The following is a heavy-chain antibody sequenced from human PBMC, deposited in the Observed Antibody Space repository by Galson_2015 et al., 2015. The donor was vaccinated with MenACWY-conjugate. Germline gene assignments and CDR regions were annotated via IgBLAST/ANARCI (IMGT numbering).Heavy chain of an antibody. CDR2: ISGSGAST. CDR1: GLTFSSYA. CDR3: ARLGGNYRTTSHFDY. D-gene: IGHD1-26*01. V-gene: IGHV3-23*01. Sequence: SLRLSCAVSGLTFSSYAMSWVRQAPGKGLEWVSAISGSGASTYNADSVKGRLTISRDNAKNTLYLQMNSLRAEDTAVYYCARLGGNYRTTSHFDYWGQGTLVTVSS. J-gene: IGHJ4*02.